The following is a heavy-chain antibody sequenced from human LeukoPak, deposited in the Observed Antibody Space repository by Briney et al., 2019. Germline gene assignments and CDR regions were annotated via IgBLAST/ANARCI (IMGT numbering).Heavy chain of an antibody. CDR3: ARLGYCSSTSCYPDY. CDR2: IYYSGST. CDR1: GGSISSGSYY. J-gene: IGHJ4*02. D-gene: IGHD2-2*01. V-gene: IGHV4-61*10. Sequence: SETLSLTCTVSGGSISSGSYYWSWIRQPAGKGLEWIGYIYYSGSTTYNPSLNSRVTISVDTSKNQFSLKLTSVTAADTAVYYCARLGYCSSTSCYPDYWGQGTLVTVSS.